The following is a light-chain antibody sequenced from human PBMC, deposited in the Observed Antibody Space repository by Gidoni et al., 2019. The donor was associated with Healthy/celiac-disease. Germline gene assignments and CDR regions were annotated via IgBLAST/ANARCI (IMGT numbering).Light chain of an antibody. V-gene: IGKV1-39*01. J-gene: IGKJ3*01. CDR1: QSSSSY. CDR3: QQSYSTQFT. CDR2: AAS. Sequence: DIQMTQSPSSLSASVGDRVTITCRASQSSSSYLNWYQQKPGKAPKLLIYAASSLQSGVPSRFSGSGSGTDFTHTISSLQPEDFATYYCQQSYSTQFTFGPGTKVDIK.